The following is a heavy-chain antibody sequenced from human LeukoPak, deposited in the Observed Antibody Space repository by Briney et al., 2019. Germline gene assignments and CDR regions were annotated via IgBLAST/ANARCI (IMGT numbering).Heavy chain of an antibody. CDR2: ISSDGSIE. V-gene: IGHV3-33*01. J-gene: IGHJ3*02. CDR1: GFTLSDYG. D-gene: IGHD3-10*01. CDR3: ARDILPSGSRAFDI. Sequence: PGGSLRLSCAVSGFTLSDYGIHWVRQAPGKGLEWVTIISSDGSIEYADSVKGRFTVSRDSSKNTVYLQMNSLRAEDTAVYYCARDILPSGSRAFDIWGQGTMVTVSS.